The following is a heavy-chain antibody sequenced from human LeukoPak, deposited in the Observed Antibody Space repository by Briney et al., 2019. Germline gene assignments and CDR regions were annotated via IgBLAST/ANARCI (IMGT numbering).Heavy chain of an antibody. D-gene: IGHD3-22*01. CDR2: ISYDGSNK. Sequence: PGRSLRLSCAASGVTFSSYAMHWGRHAPGKGLEWGAVISYDGSNKYYADSVKGRFTISRDNSKNTLYLQMNSLRAEDTAVYYCARDYYDSSGLDYWGQGTLVTVSS. CDR1: GVTFSSYA. J-gene: IGHJ4*02. V-gene: IGHV3-30-3*01. CDR3: ARDYYDSSGLDY.